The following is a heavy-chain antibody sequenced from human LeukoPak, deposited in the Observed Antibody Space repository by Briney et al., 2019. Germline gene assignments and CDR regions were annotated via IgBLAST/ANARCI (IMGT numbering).Heavy chain of an antibody. V-gene: IGHV5-51*01. J-gene: IGHJ4*02. CDR1: GYSFTNYW. D-gene: IGHD3-3*01. CDR2: IYPADSDT. CDR3: ARGGYDFWSFDY. Sequence: GESLKISCKSSGYSFTNYWVAWVRQLPGKGLEWMGIIYPADSDTRYSPSFQGQVTISADKSISTAYLQWSSLKASDTAMYYCARGGYDFWSFDYWGQGTLVTVSS.